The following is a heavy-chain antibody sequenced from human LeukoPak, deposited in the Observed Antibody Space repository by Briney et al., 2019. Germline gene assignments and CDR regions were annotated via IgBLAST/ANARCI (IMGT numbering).Heavy chain of an antibody. CDR2: ISSSSSII. CDR3: ARFYHFMDV. CDR1: GFTFSSYS. Sequence: DPGGSLRLSCAASGFTFSSYSMNWVRQAPGKGLEWVSYISSSSSIIYYADSVKGRFTISRDNAKNSLYLQINSLRAEDTAVYYCARFYHFMDVWGQVATVTVSS. V-gene: IGHV3-48*01. J-gene: IGHJ6*02. D-gene: IGHD3-3*02.